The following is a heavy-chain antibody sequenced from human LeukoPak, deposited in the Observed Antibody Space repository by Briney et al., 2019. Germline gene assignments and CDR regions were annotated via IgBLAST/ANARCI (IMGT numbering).Heavy chain of an antibody. CDR1: GFTFSSYG. J-gene: IGHJ4*02. CDR2: ISSSSTI. CDR3: ARVGGISTPDY. Sequence: GGSLRLSCAASGFTFSSYGMNWVRQAPGKGLEWVSYISSSSTIYYADSVKGRFTISRDNAKNSLYLQMNSLRDGDTAVYYCARVGGISTPDYWGQGTLVTVSS. D-gene: IGHD3-10*01. V-gene: IGHV3-48*02.